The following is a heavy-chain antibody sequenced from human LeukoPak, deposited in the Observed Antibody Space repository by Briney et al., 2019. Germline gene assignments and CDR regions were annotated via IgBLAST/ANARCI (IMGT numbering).Heavy chain of an antibody. CDR3: AAWTDRGYNF. V-gene: IGHV3-7*01. D-gene: IGHD5-24*01. CDR1: GLTFSSSW. Sequence: PVRCLRLSCAASGLTFSSSWMNWVRQAPGKGLEWVANISPDGSQERFMDSVMGRFTMSRDNAKNSLYLQMNSLRVEDTAVFYCAAWTDRGYNFWGQGTLVTVSS. CDR2: ISPDGSQE. J-gene: IGHJ4*02.